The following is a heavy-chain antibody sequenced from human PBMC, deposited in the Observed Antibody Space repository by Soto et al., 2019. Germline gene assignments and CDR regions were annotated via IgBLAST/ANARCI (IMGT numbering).Heavy chain of an antibody. CDR3: ARGSAAGTESPFDY. Sequence: VQLQESGPGLVKPSETLSLTCTVSGGSISGYYWSWIRQSPGKGLEWIGYIHYSGSTNHNPSLKSRVTISVATSKHQLSLKLSSVSAADTAVYYCARGSAAGTESPFDYWGQGTLVTVSS. D-gene: IGHD6-13*01. V-gene: IGHV4-59*12. CDR2: IHYSGST. CDR1: GGSISGYY. J-gene: IGHJ4*02.